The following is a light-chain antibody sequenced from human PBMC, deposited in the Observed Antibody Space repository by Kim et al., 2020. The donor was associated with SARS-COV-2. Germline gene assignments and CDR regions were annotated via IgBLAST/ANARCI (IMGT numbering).Light chain of an antibody. V-gene: IGLV2-11*01. CDR3: CSYAGSEVV. CDR1: SSDVGGYNY. CDR2: GVS. Sequence: QSALTQPRSVSGSPGQSVTISCTGTSSDVGGYNYVSWYQQHPGKAPKLMIYGVSKRPSGVPDRFSGSKSGNTASLTISGLQAEDEADYYCCSYAGSEVVFGGGTQLTVL. J-gene: IGLJ2*01.